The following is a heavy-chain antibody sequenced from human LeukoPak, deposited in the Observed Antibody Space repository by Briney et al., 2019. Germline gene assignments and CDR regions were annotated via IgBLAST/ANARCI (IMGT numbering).Heavy chain of an antibody. CDR2: IRYDESKK. CDR1: GFTFSYYG. V-gene: IGHV3-30*02. J-gene: IGHJ4*02. D-gene: IGHD1-26*01. CDR3: AKSHLPNAYSGTYYCDY. Sequence: PGGSLRLSCAASGFTFSYYGMHWVRQAPGKGLEWVAFIRYDESKKFYGDYVKGRFTISRDSSKNTLYLQMNSLRTEDTAVYYCAKSHLPNAYSGTYYCDYWGQGTLVTVSS.